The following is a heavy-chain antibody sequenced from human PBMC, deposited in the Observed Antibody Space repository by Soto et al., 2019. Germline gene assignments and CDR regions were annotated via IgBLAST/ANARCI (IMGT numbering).Heavy chain of an antibody. Sequence: SETLSLTCAIFGGSIISSNWWSWVRQPPGKGLEWIGEIYYSGSTNYNSSLKSRVTISVDKSKNQFSLQLRSVTAADTAVYYCARGRNLEYSSLVFEYWGQGTLVTVS. CDR2: IYYSGST. J-gene: IGHJ4*02. D-gene: IGHD6-13*01. CDR1: GGSIISSNW. CDR3: ARGRNLEYSSLVFEY. V-gene: IGHV4-4*02.